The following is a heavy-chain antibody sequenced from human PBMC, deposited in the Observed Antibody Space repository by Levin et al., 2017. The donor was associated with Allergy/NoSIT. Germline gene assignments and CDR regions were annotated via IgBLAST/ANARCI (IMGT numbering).Heavy chain of an antibody. CDR1: GYSFTSYW. J-gene: IGHJ3*02. V-gene: IGHV5-51*01. CDR3: ARHADYYDILTGYEAFGAFDI. Sequence: KVSCKGSGYSFTSYWIGWVRQMPGKGLEWMGIIYPGDSDTRYSPSFQGQVTISADKSISTAYLQWSSLKASDTAMYYCARHADYYDILTGYEAFGAFDIWGQGTMVTVSS. D-gene: IGHD3-9*01. CDR2: IYPGDSDT.